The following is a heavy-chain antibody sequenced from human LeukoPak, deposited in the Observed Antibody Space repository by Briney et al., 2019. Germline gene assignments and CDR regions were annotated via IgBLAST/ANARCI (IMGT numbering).Heavy chain of an antibody. D-gene: IGHD5-18*01. CDR3: ARQRRGYSYGIDAFDI. CDR1: GYTFSNYW. Sequence: GESLKISCKASGYTFSNYWIGWVRQMPGKGLEWMGIIYPGDSDTRYSPSFQGQVTISADKSISTAYLQWSSLKASDTAMYYCARQRRGYSYGIDAFDIWGQGTMVTVSS. CDR2: IYPGDSDT. V-gene: IGHV5-51*01. J-gene: IGHJ3*02.